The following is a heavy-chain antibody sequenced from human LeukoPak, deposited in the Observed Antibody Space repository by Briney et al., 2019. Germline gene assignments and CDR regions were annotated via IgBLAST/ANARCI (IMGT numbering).Heavy chain of an antibody. CDR2: ISYIGTT. CDR3: ARDLVTVTKGFDI. Sequence: SETLSLTCAVSDDSFSSHYWTWIWQPPGKGLEWIGYISYIGTTNYNPSLKSRVTLSIDTSKNQFSLKLSSVTAADTAVYYCARDLVTVTKGFDIWGQGTMVSVSS. CDR1: DDSFSSHY. V-gene: IGHV4-59*11. J-gene: IGHJ3*02. D-gene: IGHD4-17*01.